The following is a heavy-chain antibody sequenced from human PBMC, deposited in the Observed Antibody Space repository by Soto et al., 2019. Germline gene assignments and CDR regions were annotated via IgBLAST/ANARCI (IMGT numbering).Heavy chain of an antibody. CDR2: IYYSGST. Sequence: QVQLQESGPGLVKPSQTLSLTCTVSGGSISSGDYYWSWIRQPPGKGLEWIGYIYYSGSTYYNPSLKSRVTISVDTSKNQFSLKLSSVTAADTAVYYCARSHIVVVTAIIPPYYFDYWGQGTLVTVSS. J-gene: IGHJ4*02. CDR3: ARSHIVVVTAIIPPYYFDY. V-gene: IGHV4-30-4*01. CDR1: GGSISSGDYY. D-gene: IGHD2-21*02.